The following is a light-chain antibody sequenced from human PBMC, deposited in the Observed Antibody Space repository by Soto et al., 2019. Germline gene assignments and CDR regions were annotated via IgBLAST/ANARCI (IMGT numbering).Light chain of an antibody. Sequence: SALTQPGSVSVSPGQSVTISCTGTSRDVGAYNYVSWYQQHPGNAPKLMIYDVTKRPSGVHDRFSGSKSANTASLTISGLQAEDEGDYFCCSYAGPYSYVFGTGTKVTVL. CDR1: SRDVGAYNY. J-gene: IGLJ1*01. CDR2: DVT. CDR3: CSYAGPYSYV. V-gene: IGLV2-11*01.